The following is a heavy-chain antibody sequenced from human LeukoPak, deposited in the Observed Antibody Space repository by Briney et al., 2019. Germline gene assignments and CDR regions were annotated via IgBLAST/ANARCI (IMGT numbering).Heavy chain of an antibody. J-gene: IGHJ4*02. CDR3: ARARGYCTNGVCYFDY. Sequence: SVKVSCKASGGTFSSYAISWVRQAPGQGLEWMGGIIPNFGTANYAQKFQGRVTITADESTSTAYMELSSLRSEDTAVYYCARARGYCTNGVCYFDYWGQGTLVTVSS. CDR1: GGTFSSYA. D-gene: IGHD2-8*01. CDR2: IIPNFGTA. V-gene: IGHV1-69*13.